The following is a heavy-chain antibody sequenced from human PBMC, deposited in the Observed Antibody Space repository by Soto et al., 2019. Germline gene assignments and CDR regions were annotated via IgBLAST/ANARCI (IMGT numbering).Heavy chain of an antibody. CDR1: GYTFTSYD. Sequence: ASVKVYCQASGYTFTSYDMHWVRQAPGPGLEWMGIINPSGGSTSYAQKFQGRVTMTRDTSTSTVYMELSSLRSEDTAVYYCARARMAPYDSSGYYSFDYWGQGTLVTVPS. J-gene: IGHJ4*02. D-gene: IGHD3-22*01. CDR2: INPSGGST. V-gene: IGHV1-46*03. CDR3: ARARMAPYDSSGYYSFDY.